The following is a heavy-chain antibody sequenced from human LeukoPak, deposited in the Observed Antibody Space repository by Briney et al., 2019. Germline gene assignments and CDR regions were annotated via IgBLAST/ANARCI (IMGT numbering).Heavy chain of an antibody. CDR1: GGSISSSNW. Sequence: SETLSLTCAVSGGSISSSNWWSWVRQPPGKGLEWIGEIYHSGSTNYNPSLKSQVTISVDKSKNQFSLKLSSVTAADTAVYYCARDVTDYGGNSFFDYWGQGTLVTVSS. D-gene: IGHD4-23*01. J-gene: IGHJ4*02. V-gene: IGHV4-4*02. CDR3: ARDVTDYGGNSFFDY. CDR2: IYHSGST.